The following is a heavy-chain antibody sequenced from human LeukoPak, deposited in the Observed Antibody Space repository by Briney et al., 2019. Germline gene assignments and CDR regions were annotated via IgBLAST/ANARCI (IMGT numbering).Heavy chain of an antibody. CDR2: ISYSSETI. CDR3: AKDRGGGSRLGGAYDV. CDR1: GFPFDEHA. D-gene: IGHD5-24*01. J-gene: IGHJ3*01. Sequence: GGSLRLSCAASGFPFDEHAMHWVRQAPGKGLEWVSGISYSSETIGYVDSVKGRFTISRDNVRKSPYLQMNSLRIEDTALYYCAKDRGGGSRLGGAYDVWGQGTMVSVSA. V-gene: IGHV3-9*01.